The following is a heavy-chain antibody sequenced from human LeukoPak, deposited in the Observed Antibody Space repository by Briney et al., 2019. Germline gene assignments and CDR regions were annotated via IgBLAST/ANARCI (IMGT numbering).Heavy chain of an antibody. CDR3: ARRLDVVGIMYDILTGYYPWYFDY. V-gene: IGHV5-51*01. CDR1: GYSFTSYW. CDR2: IYPGDSDT. Sequence: GESLKISCKGSGYSFTSYWIGWVRQMPRKGLEWMGIIYPGDSDTRYSPSFQGQVTISADKSISTAYLQWSSLKASDTAMYYCARRLDVVGIMYDILTGYYPWYFDYWGQGTLVTVSS. J-gene: IGHJ4*02. D-gene: IGHD3-9*01.